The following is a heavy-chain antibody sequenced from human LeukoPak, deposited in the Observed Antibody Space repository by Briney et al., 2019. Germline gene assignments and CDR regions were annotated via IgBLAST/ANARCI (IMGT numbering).Heavy chain of an antibody. V-gene: IGHV3-7*01. D-gene: IGHD2-15*01. J-gene: IGHJ4*01. Sequence: GGSLRLSCAASGFTFSSYWMSWVRQAPGKGLEWVANIKQDGSEKYYLDSVKGRFTISRDNAKNSLYLQMNSLRAEDTAVYYCAKDRGSCSGGNCWYYFDNWGQGILVTVSS. CDR2: IKQDGSEK. CDR3: AKDRGSCSGGNCWYYFDN. CDR1: GFTFSSYW.